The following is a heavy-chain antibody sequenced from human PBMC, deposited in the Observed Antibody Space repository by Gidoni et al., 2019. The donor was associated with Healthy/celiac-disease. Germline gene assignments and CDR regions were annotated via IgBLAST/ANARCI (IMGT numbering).Heavy chain of an antibody. J-gene: IGHJ3*02. CDR1: GGSISSGDYY. CDR2: SYYSGST. Sequence: QVQLQESGPGLVQPSQTLSLTCTIPGGSISSGDYYWSWIRQPPGKGLEWIVYSYYSGSTYYNPSLKSRVTISVDTSKNQFSLKLSSVTAADTAVYYCAREDGWFGDRGVAFDIWGQGTMVTVSS. V-gene: IGHV4-30-4*01. CDR3: AREDGWFGDRGVAFDI. D-gene: IGHD3-10*01.